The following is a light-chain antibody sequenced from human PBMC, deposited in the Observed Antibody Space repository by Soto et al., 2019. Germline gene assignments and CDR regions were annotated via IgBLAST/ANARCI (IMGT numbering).Light chain of an antibody. CDR2: VAS. J-gene: IGKJ1*01. CDR1: QNIKSNY. CDR3: QQYGSSATWT. Sequence: ESVLTQSPGTLSLSPGERATLSCRGSQNIKSNYLAWYRQNPGQAPRHLIYVASNRAAVGPDRPSGRRPVTDCTLTNSRLEPEDLAGYYCQQYGSSATWTVGQGTKVDIK. V-gene: IGKV3-20*01.